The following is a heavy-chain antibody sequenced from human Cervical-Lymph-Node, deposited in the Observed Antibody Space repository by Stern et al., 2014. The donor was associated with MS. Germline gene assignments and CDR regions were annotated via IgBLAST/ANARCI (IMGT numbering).Heavy chain of an antibody. Sequence: EMQLVESGPEVKRPGESLKISCQASGYTFTSYWIGWVRQMPGKGLEWIALIFPGGSDLRYTPSFQGQVTISADKSSSPAYLQWNNLKASDTAIYYCARQRYFDYWGQGTLVTVSS. CDR3: ARQRYFDY. V-gene: IGHV5-51*01. CDR1: GYTFTSYW. CDR2: IFPGGSDL. J-gene: IGHJ4*02.